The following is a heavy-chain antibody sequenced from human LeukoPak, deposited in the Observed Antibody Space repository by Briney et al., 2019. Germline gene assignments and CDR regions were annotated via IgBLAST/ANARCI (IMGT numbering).Heavy chain of an antibody. D-gene: IGHD1-26*01. Sequence: EPSETLSLTCTVSGGSISSYYWSWIRQPPGKGLEWIGYIYYSGSTNYNPSLKSRVTISVDTSKNQFSLKLSSVTAADTAVYYCARDGGSNPLDYWGQGTLVTVSS. CDR1: GGSISSYY. CDR2: IYYSGST. V-gene: IGHV4-59*01. J-gene: IGHJ4*02. CDR3: ARDGGSNPLDY.